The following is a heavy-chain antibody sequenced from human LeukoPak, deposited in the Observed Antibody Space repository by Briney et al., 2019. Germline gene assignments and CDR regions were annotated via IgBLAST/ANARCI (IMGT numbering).Heavy chain of an antibody. V-gene: IGHV1-69*02. J-gene: IGHJ4*02. CDR2: IIPILGIA. CDR1: GGTFSSYT. Sequence: SMKVSCKASGGTFSSYTISWARQAPGQGLEWMGRIIPILGIANYAQKFQGRVTITADKSTSTAYMELSSLRPEDTAVYYCARGIDSSGVDYWGQGTLVTVSS. D-gene: IGHD6-19*01. CDR3: ARGIDSSGVDY.